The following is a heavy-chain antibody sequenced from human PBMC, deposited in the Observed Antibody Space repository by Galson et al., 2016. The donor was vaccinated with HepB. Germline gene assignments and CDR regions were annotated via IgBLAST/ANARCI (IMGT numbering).Heavy chain of an antibody. CDR2: IIGYRGNT. CDR1: GYNLNEFS. V-gene: IGHV1-18*01. Sequence: SVKVSCKASGYNLNEFSINWVRQTPGQGLEWLGWIIGYRGNTNYAEKFQDRVTITTDTTTSTVYMELSSLGSDDTAVYYCARPRQEEYSSARFEYWGQGTLVTVSS. CDR3: ARPRQEEYSSARFEY. J-gene: IGHJ4*02. D-gene: IGHD3-10*01.